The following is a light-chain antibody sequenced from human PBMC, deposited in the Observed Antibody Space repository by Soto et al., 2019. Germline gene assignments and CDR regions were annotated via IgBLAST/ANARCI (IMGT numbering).Light chain of an antibody. CDR2: DVN. Sequence: QSALTQPASVSGSPGQSITISCTGTSSDVGGYNYVSWFQQYPGKAPKLTIYDVNNRPSGVSSRFSGSKSGNTASLTISGLQAEDEAHYYCSSYTSIRTVVFGGGTKLTVL. CDR1: SSDVGGYNY. V-gene: IGLV2-14*01. J-gene: IGLJ2*01. CDR3: SSYTSIRTVV.